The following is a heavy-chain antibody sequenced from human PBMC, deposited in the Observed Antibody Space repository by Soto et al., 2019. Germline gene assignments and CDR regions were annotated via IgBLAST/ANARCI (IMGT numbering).Heavy chain of an antibody. Sequence: VAVISYDGSNKYYADSVKGRFTISRDNSKNTLSLQMNSLRDEDTAVYYCAKDNTHCSGGSCYGCDYWGQGTLVSVSS. J-gene: IGHJ4*02. CDR2: ISYDGSNK. D-gene: IGHD2-15*01. CDR3: AKDNTHCSGGSCYGCDY. V-gene: IGHV3-30*18.